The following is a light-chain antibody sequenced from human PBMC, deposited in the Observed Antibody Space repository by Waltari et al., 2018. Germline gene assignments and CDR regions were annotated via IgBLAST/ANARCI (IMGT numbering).Light chain of an antibody. CDR2: DVT. V-gene: IGLV2-11*01. CDR3: CSYAGSYTHVV. Sequence: QSALTQPRSVSGSPGQSVTISCTGTSSDVVGYDYFSWYQHHTGKAPKLMICDVTKRPSGVPDRFSGAKSGNPASLTISGLQAEDEADYDCCSYAGSYTHVVFGGGTKLTVL. CDR1: SSDVVGYDY. J-gene: IGLJ2*01.